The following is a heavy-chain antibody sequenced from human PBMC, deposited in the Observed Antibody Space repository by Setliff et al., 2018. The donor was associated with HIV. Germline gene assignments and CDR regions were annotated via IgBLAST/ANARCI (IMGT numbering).Heavy chain of an antibody. V-gene: IGHV5-51*01. Sequence: GESLKISCKGSGHSITSYWIGWVRQMPGKGLEWMGTIYPGDSDTRYSPSFQGQVTISADKSISTAYVQWSGLKASDTAMYYCARRPYYDSWSGHQAFDIWGQGTMVTVSS. CDR2: IYPGDSDT. J-gene: IGHJ3*02. CDR3: ARRPYYDSWSGHQAFDI. CDR1: GHSITSYW. D-gene: IGHD3-3*01.